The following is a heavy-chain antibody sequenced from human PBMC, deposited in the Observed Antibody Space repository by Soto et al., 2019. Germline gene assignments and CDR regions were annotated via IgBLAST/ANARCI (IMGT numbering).Heavy chain of an antibody. CDR1: GGSISSSNW. J-gene: IGHJ4*02. V-gene: IGHV4-4*02. CDR3: ARRWGEGRVDY. CDR2: IYHSGNT. Sequence: QVQLQESGPGLVKPSGTLSLTCAVSGGSISSSNWWSWVRQPPGKGLEWIGEIYHSGNTNYNPSLKGRVTVAADKSRHHSALKLSAVTAADTAVYYCARRWGEGRVDYWGQGTLVTVSS. D-gene: IGHD3-10*01.